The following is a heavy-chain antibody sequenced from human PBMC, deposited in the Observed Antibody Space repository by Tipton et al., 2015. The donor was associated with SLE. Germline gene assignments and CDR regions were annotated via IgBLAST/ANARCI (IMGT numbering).Heavy chain of an antibody. CDR2: INHSGST. CDR3: ARVGYSSSWYPDAFDI. Sequence: TLSLTCTVSGGSISSHYWSWIRQPPGKGLEWIGEINHSGSTNYNPSLKSRVTISVDTSKNQFSLKLSSVTAADTAVYYCARVGYSSSWYPDAFDIWGQGTMVTVSS. J-gene: IGHJ3*02. CDR1: GGSISSHY. D-gene: IGHD6-13*01. V-gene: IGHV4-34*01.